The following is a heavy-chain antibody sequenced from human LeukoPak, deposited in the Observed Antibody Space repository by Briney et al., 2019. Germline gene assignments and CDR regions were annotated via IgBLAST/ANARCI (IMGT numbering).Heavy chain of an antibody. V-gene: IGHV1-8*01. D-gene: IGHD3-22*01. CDR2: MNPNSGNT. J-gene: IGHJ3*02. Sequence: ASVKVSCKASGYTFTSYDISWVRQATGQGLEWMGWMNPNSGNTGYAQKFQGRVTITMNTSISTAYMELSSLRSEDTAVYFCARGHAPHMDYDTSGPPFEGAFDIWGQGTMVTVSS. CDR1: GYTFTSYD. CDR3: ARGHAPHMDYDTSGPPFEGAFDI.